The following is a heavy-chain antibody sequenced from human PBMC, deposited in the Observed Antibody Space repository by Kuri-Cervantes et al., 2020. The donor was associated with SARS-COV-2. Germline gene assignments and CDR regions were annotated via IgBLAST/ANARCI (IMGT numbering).Heavy chain of an antibody. Sequence: LRLSCAISGDSVSSNSAAWNWIRQSPSRGLEWLGRTYYRSKWYNDYAVSVKSIITINPDTSKNQFSLQLNSVTPEDTAVYYCARCPLYYYGSSGYQAYYYYGMDVWGQGTTVTVSS. J-gene: IGHJ6*02. CDR1: GDSVSSNSAA. CDR3: ARCPLYYYGSSGYQAYYYYGMDV. V-gene: IGHV6-1*01. CDR2: TYYRSKWYN. D-gene: IGHD3-22*01.